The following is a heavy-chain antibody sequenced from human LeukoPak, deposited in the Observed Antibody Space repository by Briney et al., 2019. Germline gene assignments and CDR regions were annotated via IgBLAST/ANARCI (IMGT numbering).Heavy chain of an antibody. J-gene: IGHJ4*02. Sequence: SETLSLTCTVSGGSISSGDYYWSWIRQPPGKGLEWIGEISHSGSTNYHPSLKSRVTMSLDTSKTEFSLKLSSVTAADTAVYYCARGGDGYNHPFDYWGQGTQVTVSS. CDR2: ISHSGST. V-gene: IGHV4-30-4*01. CDR1: GGSISSGDYY. D-gene: IGHD5-12*01. CDR3: ARGGDGYNHPFDY.